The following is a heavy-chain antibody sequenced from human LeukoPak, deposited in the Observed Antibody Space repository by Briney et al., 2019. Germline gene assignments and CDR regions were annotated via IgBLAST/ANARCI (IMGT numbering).Heavy chain of an antibody. CDR2: ISSSTITT. Sequence: GGSLRLSCAASGFTFSSYSMNWVRQAPGKGLEWPSYISSSTITTYYADSVRGRFTISRDNAKNSLYLQMNSLRAEDSAVYYCARRSGHHYDMDVWGQGTTVTVSS. CDR1: GFTFSSYS. CDR3: ARRSGHHYDMDV. D-gene: IGHD2-15*01. J-gene: IGHJ6*02. V-gene: IGHV3-48*04.